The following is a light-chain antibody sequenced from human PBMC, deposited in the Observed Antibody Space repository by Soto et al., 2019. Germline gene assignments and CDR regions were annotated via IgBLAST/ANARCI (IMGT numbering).Light chain of an antibody. J-gene: IGKJ5*01. CDR2: GAS. CDR1: QRVGSNY. CDR3: QQYGSSLIT. Sequence: PGERVSLSCRASQRVGSNYLAWFQQKPGQTPRLLISGASTRATGIPDRFSGSGSGTDFTLTINRLEPEDFAVYYCQQYGSSLITFGQGTRLEIK. V-gene: IGKV3-20*01.